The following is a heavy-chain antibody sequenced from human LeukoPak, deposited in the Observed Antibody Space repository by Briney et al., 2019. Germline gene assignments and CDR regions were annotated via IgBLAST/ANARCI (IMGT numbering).Heavy chain of an antibody. J-gene: IGHJ4*02. V-gene: IGHV4-39*01. CDR1: GGSISSSSYY. Sequence: SETLSLTCTVSGGSISSSSYYWGWIRQPPGKGLEWIGSIYYSGSTYHNPSLKSRVTISVDTSKNQFSLKLSSVTAADTAVYYCARLSWGIYYFDYWGQGTLVTVSS. CDR3: ARLSWGIYYFDY. D-gene: IGHD7-27*01. CDR2: IYYSGST.